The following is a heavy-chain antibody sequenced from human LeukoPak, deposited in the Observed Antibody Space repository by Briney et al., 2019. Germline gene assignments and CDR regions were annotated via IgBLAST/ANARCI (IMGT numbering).Heavy chain of an antibody. CDR3: AREFAYDSSGYYYYY. CDR2: IRYDGSNK. CDR1: GFTFSSYG. V-gene: IGHV3-30*02. Sequence: PGGSLRLSCAASGFTFSSYGMHWVRQAPGKGLEWVAFIRYDGSNKYYADSVKGRFTISRDNSKNTLYLQMNSLRSEDTAVYYCAREFAYDSSGYYYYYWGQGTLVTVSS. J-gene: IGHJ4*02. D-gene: IGHD3-22*01.